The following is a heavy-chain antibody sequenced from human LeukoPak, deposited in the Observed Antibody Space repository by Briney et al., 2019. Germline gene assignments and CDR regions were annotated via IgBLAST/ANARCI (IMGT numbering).Heavy chain of an antibody. V-gene: IGHV3-30-3*01. CDR1: GFTFSSYT. D-gene: IGHD6-13*01. Sequence: PGRSLRLSCAASGFTFSSYTIHWVRQPPGKGLEWVAVISFDGSNKYYADSVKGRFTISRDNSKNTLYLQMNSLRAEDTAVYYCARDPEQLGIFDYWGQGTLVTVSS. CDR2: ISFDGSNK. J-gene: IGHJ4*02. CDR3: ARDPEQLGIFDY.